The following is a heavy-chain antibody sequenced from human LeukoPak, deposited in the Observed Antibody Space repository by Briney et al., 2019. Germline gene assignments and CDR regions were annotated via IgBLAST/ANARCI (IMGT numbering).Heavy chain of an antibody. J-gene: IGHJ5*02. D-gene: IGHD6-6*01. V-gene: IGHV3-74*01. Sequence: PGGSLRLSCVASGFTFSNYWMHWVRQAPGKGLVWVSQINNDERTTTYADSVKGRFTISRDNAKNTLYLQMNSLRVEDTAVYYCARTGIAARPTVWFDPWGQRTLVTVSP. CDR3: ARTGIAARPTVWFDP. CDR1: GFTFSNYW. CDR2: INNDERTT.